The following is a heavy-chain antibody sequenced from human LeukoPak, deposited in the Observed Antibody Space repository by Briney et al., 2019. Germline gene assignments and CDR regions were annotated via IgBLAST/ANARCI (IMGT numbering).Heavy chain of an antibody. D-gene: IGHD5-12*01. CDR2: IIPIFGTA. V-gene: IGHV1-69*01. Sequence: SVKVSCKASGGTFSSYAISWVRQAPGQGLERMGGIIPIFGTANYAQKFQGRVTITADESTSTAYMELSSLRSEDTAVYYCASELRTVGYYYMDVWGKGTTVTVSS. J-gene: IGHJ6*03. CDR1: GGTFSSYA. CDR3: ASELRTVGYYYMDV.